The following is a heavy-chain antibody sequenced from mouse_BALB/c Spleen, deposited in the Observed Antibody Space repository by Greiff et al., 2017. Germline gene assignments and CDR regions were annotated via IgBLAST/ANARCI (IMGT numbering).Heavy chain of an antibody. Sequence: EVQLVESGGGLVQPGGSRKLSCAASGFTFSDYGMAWVRQAPGKGPEWVAFISNLAYSIYYEDTVTGRFTISRENAKNTLYLEMSSLRSEDTAMYYCARYYYGSSYGYAMDYWGQGTSVTVSS. J-gene: IGHJ4*01. CDR1: GFTFSDYG. CDR2: ISNLAYSI. D-gene: IGHD1-1*01. CDR3: ARYYYGSSYGYAMDY. V-gene: IGHV5-15*02.